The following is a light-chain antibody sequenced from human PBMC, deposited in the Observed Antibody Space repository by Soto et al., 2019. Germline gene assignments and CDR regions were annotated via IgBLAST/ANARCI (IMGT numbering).Light chain of an antibody. CDR2: GNS. V-gene: IGLV1-40*01. CDR1: SSNIGAGYD. Sequence: QSVLTQPPSVSGAPGQSVTISCTGSSSNIGAGYDVHWYQQLPGTAPKLLIYGNSNRPSGVPDRFSGSKSGISASLAITGLQAEDDADYYCQSYDSSLSGFYVFGTGTKLTVL. CDR3: QSYDSSLSGFYV. J-gene: IGLJ1*01.